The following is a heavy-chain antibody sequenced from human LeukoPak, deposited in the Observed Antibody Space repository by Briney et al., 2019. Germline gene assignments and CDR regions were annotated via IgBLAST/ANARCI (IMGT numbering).Heavy chain of an antibody. CDR1: GFTLSSYA. D-gene: IGHD2-15*01. CDR3: ATKGGGYCSGGSCYIFNY. CDR2: ISGSGDST. Sequence: GGSLRLSCAASGFTLSSYAMSWVRQAPGKGLEWVSVISGSGDSTNCADSVKGRYTISRDNSKNTLYLQMNSLRAEDTAVYYCATKGGGYCSGGSCYIFNYWGQGTLVTVSS. J-gene: IGHJ4*02. V-gene: IGHV3-23*01.